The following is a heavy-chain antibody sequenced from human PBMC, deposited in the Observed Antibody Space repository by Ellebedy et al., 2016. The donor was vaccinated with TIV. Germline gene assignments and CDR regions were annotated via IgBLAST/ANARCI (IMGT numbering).Heavy chain of an antibody. CDR2: IYSGGST. CDR3: ARLWSDRMVYDFCSGYYPYYFDY. CDR1: GFTVSSNY. D-gene: IGHD3-3*01. J-gene: IGHJ4*02. Sequence: GESLKISCAASGFTVSSNYMTWVHQAPEKGLEWVSVIYSGGSTYYADSVKGRFTISRDNSKNTLYLQMNSLRAEDTAVYYCARLWSDRMVYDFCSGYYPYYFDYWGQGTLVTVSS. V-gene: IGHV3-66*04.